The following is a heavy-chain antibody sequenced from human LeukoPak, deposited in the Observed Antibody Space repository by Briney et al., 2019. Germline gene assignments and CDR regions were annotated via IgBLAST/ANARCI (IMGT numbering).Heavy chain of an antibody. CDR1: GFTFSSYA. D-gene: IGHD2-15*01. CDR2: ISYDGSNK. J-gene: IGHJ6*02. CDR3: ARGLAAATRYYYGMDV. Sequence: GRSLRLSCAASGFTFSSYAMHWVRQAPGKGLEWVAVISYDGSNKYYADSVKGRFTISRDNSKNTLYLQMNSLRAEDTAVYDCARGLAAATRYYYGMDVWGQGTTVTVSS. V-gene: IGHV3-30-3*01.